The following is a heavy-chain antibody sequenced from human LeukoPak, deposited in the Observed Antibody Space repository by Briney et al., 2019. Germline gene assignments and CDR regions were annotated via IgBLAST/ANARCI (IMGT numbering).Heavy chain of an antibody. CDR2: ISYSGGT. V-gene: IGHV4-59*01. D-gene: IGHD6-13*01. Sequence: SETLSLTCIVSGGSISPYYWSWIRQPPGKGLEWIGYISYSGGTNYNPSLKSRVTISVDTSKNQFSLKLNSVTAADTAVYFCAKGLESSIWYTLIDYWGQGTLVTVSS. CDR3: AKGLESSIWYTLIDY. J-gene: IGHJ4*02. CDR1: GGSISPYY.